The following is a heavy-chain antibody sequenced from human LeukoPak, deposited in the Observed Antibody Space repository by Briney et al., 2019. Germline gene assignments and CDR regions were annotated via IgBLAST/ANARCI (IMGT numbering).Heavy chain of an antibody. V-gene: IGHV1-69*13. D-gene: IGHD2-21*02. CDR2: IIPIFGTA. CDR3: ARETVSVVVTSPPGGYYYYYGMDV. J-gene: IGHJ6*02. Sequence: GASVKVSCKASGGTFSSYAISWVRQAPGQGLEWMGGIIPIFGTANYAQKFQGRVTITADESTSTAYMELSSLRSEDTAVYYCARETVSVVVTSPPGGYYYYYGMDVWGQGTTVTVSS. CDR1: GGTFSSYA.